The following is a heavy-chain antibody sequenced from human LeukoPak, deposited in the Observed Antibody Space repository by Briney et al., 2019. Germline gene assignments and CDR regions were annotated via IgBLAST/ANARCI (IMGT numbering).Heavy chain of an antibody. CDR1: GDSVSSNSAA. D-gene: IGHD6-13*01. V-gene: IGHV6-1*01. Sequence: SQTLSLTCAISGDSVSSNSAAWNWIGQSPSRGLEWLGRTYYRSKWHYDYAVSVKSRITINPDTSKNQFSLQLNSVTPEDTAVYYCARKKGIAAARVDYYYMDVWGKGTTVTVSS. J-gene: IGHJ6*03. CDR3: ARKKGIAAARVDYYYMDV. CDR2: TYYRSKWHY.